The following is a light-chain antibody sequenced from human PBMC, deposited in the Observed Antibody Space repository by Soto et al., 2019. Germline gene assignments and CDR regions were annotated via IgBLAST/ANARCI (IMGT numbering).Light chain of an antibody. CDR3: QQYYSYPRT. V-gene: IGKV1-8*01. CDR2: AAS. J-gene: IGKJ1*01. CDR1: QGISSY. Sequence: AIRMTQSPSSFSASTGDRVTITCLASQGISSYLAWYQQNPGKAPKLLIYAASTLQSGVPSRFSGSGSGTDFTLTISCLQSEDFATYYCQQYYSYPRTFGQGTKVDIK.